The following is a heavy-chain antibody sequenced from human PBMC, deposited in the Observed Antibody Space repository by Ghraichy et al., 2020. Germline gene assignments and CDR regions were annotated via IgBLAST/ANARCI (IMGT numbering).Heavy chain of an antibody. CDR3: AQSGYSYTDAFDI. CDR1: GFTFSDYY. Sequence: GGSLRLSCAASGFTFSDYYMSWIRQAPGKGLEWVSYISSSSYTNYADSVKGRFTISRDNAKNSLYLQMNSLRAEDTAVYYCAQSGYSYTDAFDIWGQGTMVTVSS. V-gene: IGHV3-11*06. D-gene: IGHD5-18*01. CDR2: ISSSSYT. J-gene: IGHJ3*02.